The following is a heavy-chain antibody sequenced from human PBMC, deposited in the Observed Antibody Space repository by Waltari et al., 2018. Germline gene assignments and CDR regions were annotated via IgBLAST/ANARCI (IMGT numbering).Heavy chain of an antibody. V-gene: IGHV4-34*01. CDR2: INHSGST. J-gene: IGHJ6*02. CDR3: ARGPVATMGGMDV. CDR1: GGSFSGYY. D-gene: IGHD5-12*01. Sequence: QVQLQQWGAGLLKPSETLSLTCAVYGGSFSGYYWSWIRQPPGKGLEWIGEINHSGSTNYNPSLKSRVTISVDTSKNQFSLKLSSVTAADTAVYYCARGPVATMGGMDVWGQGTTVTVSS.